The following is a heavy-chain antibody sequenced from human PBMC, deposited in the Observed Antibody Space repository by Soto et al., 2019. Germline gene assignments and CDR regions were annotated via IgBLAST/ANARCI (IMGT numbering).Heavy chain of an antibody. V-gene: IGHV4-59*01. D-gene: IGHD1-26*01. CDR3: ARRYGGNFDY. J-gene: IGHJ4*02. CDR2: IYYSGST. Sequence: SETLSLTCTVSGGSISSYYWSWIRQPPGKGLEWTGYIYYSGSTNYNPSLKSRVTISVDTSKNQFSLKLSSVTAADTAVYYCARRYGGNFDYWGQGTLVTVSS. CDR1: GGSISSYY.